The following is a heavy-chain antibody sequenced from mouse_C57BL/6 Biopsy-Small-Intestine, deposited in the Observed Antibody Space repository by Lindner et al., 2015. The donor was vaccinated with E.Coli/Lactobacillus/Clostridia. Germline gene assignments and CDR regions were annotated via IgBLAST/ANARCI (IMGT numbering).Heavy chain of an antibody. CDR3: ARDYYDYDEYYAMDY. V-gene: IGHV1-85*01. Sequence: VQLQESGPELVKPGAFSEVVLARRSGYTFTSYDINWVKQRPGQGLEWIGWIYPRNVNTKYNEKFKGKATLTVDTSSSTAYMELHSLTSEDSAVYFCARDYYDYDEYYAMDYWGQGTSVTISS. D-gene: IGHD2-4*01. J-gene: IGHJ4*01. CDR2: IYPRNVNT. CDR1: GYTFTSYD.